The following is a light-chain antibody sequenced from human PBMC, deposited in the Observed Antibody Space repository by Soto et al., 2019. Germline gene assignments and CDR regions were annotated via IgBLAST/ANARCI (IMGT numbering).Light chain of an antibody. CDR2: TAS. Sequence: DIQMTQSPSTLSASVGDRVTITCRASQSISSWLAWYQQKPGKAPKLLIYTASNLKSGVPSRFSGSGSWTEFTLTISSLQPDDFATYYCQEYNSDSGLTFGGGTKVEIK. CDR3: QEYNSDSGLT. CDR1: QSISSW. V-gene: IGKV1-5*03. J-gene: IGKJ4*01.